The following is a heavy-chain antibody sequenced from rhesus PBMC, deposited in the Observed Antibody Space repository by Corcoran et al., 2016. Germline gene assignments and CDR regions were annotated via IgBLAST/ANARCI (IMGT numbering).Heavy chain of an antibody. Sequence: QVKLQQWGEGLAKPSETLSLTCAVYGGSISGFYSWSWIRQAPGKGLEWIGNIDGNSASTNYNPSLKNRVTISKDTSKNQFSLKLSSVTAADTAVYYCARWGPGSTRWVFDYWGQGVLVTVSS. D-gene: IGHD3-9*01. J-gene: IGHJ4*01. CDR1: GGSISGFYS. CDR3: ARWGPGSTRWVFDY. V-gene: IGHV4-73*01. CDR2: IDGNSAST.